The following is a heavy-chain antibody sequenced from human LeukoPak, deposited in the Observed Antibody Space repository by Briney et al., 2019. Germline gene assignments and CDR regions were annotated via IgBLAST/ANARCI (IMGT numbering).Heavy chain of an antibody. CDR2: IYYSGST. J-gene: IGHJ6*02. V-gene: IGHV4-59*01. Sequence: PSETLSHTCTVSGGSISSYYWSWIQQPPGKGLEWIGYIYYSGSTNYNPSLKSRVTISVDTSKNQFSLKLSSVTAADTAVYYCARDRDGMDVWGQGTTVTVSS. CDR1: GGSISSYY. CDR3: ARDRDGMDV.